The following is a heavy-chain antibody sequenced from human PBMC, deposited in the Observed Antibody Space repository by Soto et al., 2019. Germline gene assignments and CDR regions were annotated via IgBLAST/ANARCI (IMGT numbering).Heavy chain of an antibody. CDR2: ISAYNGNT. D-gene: IGHD1-26*01. CDR3: GRAHFHIVESTAVSY. CDR1: GYTFTNFY. J-gene: IGHJ4*02. V-gene: IGHV1-18*01. Sequence: QVQLVQSGAEVKKPGASVKVSCKASGYTFTNFYINWVRQAPGQGLEWMGRISAYNGNTNYAQNLQGRVTMTTDTSTSTAYMELRSLRSDDTAVYYCGRAHFHIVESTAVSYWGQGTLVTVSS.